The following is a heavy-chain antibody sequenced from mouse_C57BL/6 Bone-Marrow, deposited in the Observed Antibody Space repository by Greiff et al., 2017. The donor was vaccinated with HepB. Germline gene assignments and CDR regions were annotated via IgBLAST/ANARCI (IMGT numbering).Heavy chain of an antibody. CDR2: ISNLAYSI. V-gene: IGHV5-15*01. J-gene: IGHJ1*03. Sequence: EVQGVESGGGLVQPGGSLKLSCAASGFTFSDYGMAWVRQAPRKGAEWVAFISNLAYSIYYADTVTGRFTISRENAKNTLYLEMSSLRSEDTAMYYCARKGDYYGSSYWYFDVWGTGTTVTVSS. D-gene: IGHD1-1*01. CDR3: ARKGDYYGSSYWYFDV. CDR1: GFTFSDYG.